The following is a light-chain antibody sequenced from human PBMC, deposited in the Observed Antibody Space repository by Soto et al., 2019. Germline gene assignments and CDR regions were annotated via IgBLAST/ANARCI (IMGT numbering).Light chain of an antibody. CDR3: QQTRSYPST. CDR1: QYVISN. J-gene: IGKJ4*01. Sequence: EIVLTQSPPSLTVSPGERATLSCRASQYVISNLAWYQQKPGQAPRLLIYGASTRATGIPARFSGSGSGTEFTLTISSLQAEDFATYYCQQTRSYPSTFGGGTKVDTK. V-gene: IGKV3-15*01. CDR2: GAS.